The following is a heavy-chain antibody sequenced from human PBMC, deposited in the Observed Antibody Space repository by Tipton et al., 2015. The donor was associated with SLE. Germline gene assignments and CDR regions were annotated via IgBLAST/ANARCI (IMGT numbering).Heavy chain of an antibody. D-gene: IGHD3-22*01. V-gene: IGHV4-39*07. J-gene: IGHJ3*02. CDR3: ARVEYYEHAFDI. CDR1: GFTFSSYS. CDR2: IYYSGST. Sequence: LRLSCAASGFTFSSYSMNWVRQPPGKGLEWIGSIYYSGSTYYNPSLKSRVTISVDTSKNQFSLKLSSVTAADTAVYYCARVEYYEHAFDIWGQGTMVTVSS.